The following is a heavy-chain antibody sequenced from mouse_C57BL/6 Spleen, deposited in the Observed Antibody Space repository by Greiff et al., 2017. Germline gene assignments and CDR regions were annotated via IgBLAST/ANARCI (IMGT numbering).Heavy chain of an antibody. CDR3: ARGGDYSYYYAMDY. J-gene: IGHJ4*01. CDR2: IHPNSGST. V-gene: IGHV1-64*01. D-gene: IGHD1-1*01. CDR1: GYTFTSYW. Sequence: VQLKQPGAELVKPGASVKLSCKASGYTFTSYWMHWVKQMPGQGLEWIGMIHPNSGSTNYNEKFKSKATLTVDKSTSTAYMQLSSLTSEDSAVYYCARGGDYSYYYAMDYWGQGTSVTVSS.